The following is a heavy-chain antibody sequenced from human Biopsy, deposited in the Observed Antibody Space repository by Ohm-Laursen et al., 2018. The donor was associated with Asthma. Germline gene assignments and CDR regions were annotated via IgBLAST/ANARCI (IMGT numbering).Heavy chain of an antibody. Sequence: SLRLSCTASGFSFSNFAIHWVRQAPGKGLEWVGVISKDASTQDYADSVKGRFTMARDNSKNTLDLQMNSLREEDTAVYYCVRDGTDDAFDVWGQGTVVSVSS. CDR2: ISKDASTQ. D-gene: IGHD1-1*01. J-gene: IGHJ3*01. V-gene: IGHV3-30*01. CDR1: GFSFSNFA. CDR3: VRDGTDDAFDV.